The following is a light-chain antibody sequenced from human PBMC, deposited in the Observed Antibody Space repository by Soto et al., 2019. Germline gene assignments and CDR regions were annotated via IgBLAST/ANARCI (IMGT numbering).Light chain of an antibody. Sequence: EIVLTQSPGTLSLSPGERATLSCRASQSVSSSYLAWYQQKPGQAPRLLIYGASSRATGIPDGFSGSGSGTDFTLTISRLEPEDFAVYYCQQYGNSRAFGQGTKVEIK. V-gene: IGKV3-20*01. J-gene: IGKJ1*01. CDR3: QQYGNSRA. CDR1: QSVSSSY. CDR2: GAS.